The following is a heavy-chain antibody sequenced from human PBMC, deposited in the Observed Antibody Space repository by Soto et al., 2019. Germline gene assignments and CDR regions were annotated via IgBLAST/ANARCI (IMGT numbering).Heavy chain of an antibody. CDR3: ASERGDWYFDL. Sequence: EVQLVESGGGLVQPGGSLRLSCAASGFTFSSYWMSWVRQAPGKGLEWVANIKQDGSEKYYVDSVKGRFTISRDNAKNSLYLQMNSLRAEDTAVYYCASERGDWYFDLWGRGTLVTVSS. V-gene: IGHV3-7*04. J-gene: IGHJ2*01. CDR2: IKQDGSEK. CDR1: GFTFSSYW. D-gene: IGHD3-10*01.